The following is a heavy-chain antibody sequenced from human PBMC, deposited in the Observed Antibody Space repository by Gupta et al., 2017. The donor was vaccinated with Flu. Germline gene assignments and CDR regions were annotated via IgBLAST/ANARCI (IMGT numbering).Heavy chain of an antibody. D-gene: IGHD1-1*01. CDR2: INHSGST. CDR3: ARGWNDHGGFDY. V-gene: IGHV4-34*01. J-gene: IGHJ4*02. CDR1: GGSFSGYY. Sequence: QVQLQQWGAGLLKPSETLSLTCAVYGGSFSGYYWSWIRQPPGKGLEWIGEINHSGSTNYNPSIKSRVTISVDTSKNQFSLKLSSVTAADTAVYYCARGWNDHGGFDYWGQGTLVTVSS.